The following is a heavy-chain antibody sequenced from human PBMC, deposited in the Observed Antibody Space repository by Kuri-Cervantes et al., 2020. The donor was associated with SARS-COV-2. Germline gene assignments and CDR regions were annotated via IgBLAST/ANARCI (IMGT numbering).Heavy chain of an antibody. CDR1: GGSISSSSYY. Sequence: ESLKISCTVSGGSISSSSYYWGWIRQPPGKGLEWIGSIYYSGSTNYNPSLKSRVTISVDTSKNQFSLKLSSVTAADTAVYYCARGDSLLDWGSDYYYYMDVWGKGTTVTVSS. J-gene: IGHJ6*03. CDR2: IYYSGST. D-gene: IGHD7-27*01. CDR3: ARGDSLLDWGSDYYYYMDV. V-gene: IGHV4-39*07.